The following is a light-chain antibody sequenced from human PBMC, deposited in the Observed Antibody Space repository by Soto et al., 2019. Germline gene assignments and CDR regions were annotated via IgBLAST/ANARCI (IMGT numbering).Light chain of an antibody. Sequence: DIQLTQSPPSLYASVGDRVTLTCRASQSIGTYLNWDHQKPGQAPKLMINASSNMQSGFPSRFSGSGSGRDLTLTISSLQPEDYATYYCQQCYRSSTSTFGPGTNVDIK. CDR3: QQCYRSSTST. J-gene: IGKJ3*01. CDR2: ASS. CDR1: QSIGTY. V-gene: IGKV1-39*01.